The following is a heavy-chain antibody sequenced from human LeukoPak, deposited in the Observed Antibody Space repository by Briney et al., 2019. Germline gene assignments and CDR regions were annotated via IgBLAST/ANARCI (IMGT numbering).Heavy chain of an antibody. CDR2: IYYSGST. CDR3: ARETSQKGAHYMDV. D-gene: IGHD3-16*01. Sequence: SETLSLTCTVSGGSISSYYWSWIRQPPGKGLEWIGYIYYSGSTNYNPSLKSRVTISVDTSKNQFSLKLTSVTAADTAVYYCARETSQKGAHYMDVWGKGTTATISS. J-gene: IGHJ6*03. CDR1: GGSISSYY. V-gene: IGHV4-59*01.